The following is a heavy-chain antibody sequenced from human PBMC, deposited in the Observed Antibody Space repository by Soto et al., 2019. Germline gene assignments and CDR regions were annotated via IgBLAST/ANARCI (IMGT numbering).Heavy chain of an antibody. J-gene: IGHJ4*02. Sequence: SETLSLTCTVSGGSISSSSYYWGWIRQPPGKGLEWIGSIYYSGSTYYNPSLKSRVTISVDTSKNQFSLKLSSVTAADTAVYYCARHGVEVYYDSRGYADYWGQGTLVTVSS. CDR1: GGSISSSSYY. CDR3: ARHGVEVYYDSRGYADY. CDR2: IYYSGST. V-gene: IGHV4-39*01. D-gene: IGHD3-22*01.